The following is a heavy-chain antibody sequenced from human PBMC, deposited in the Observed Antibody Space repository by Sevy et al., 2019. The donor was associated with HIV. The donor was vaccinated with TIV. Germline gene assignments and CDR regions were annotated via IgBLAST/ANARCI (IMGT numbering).Heavy chain of an antibody. CDR2: ISGNGKDT. CDR3: ARESNLDRSGIVGAFDV. J-gene: IGHJ3*01. Sequence: GGSLRLSCAASQFTFSSYAMMWVRQAPGKGLECISSISGNGKDTYYADSVRGRFTVSRDNARNSLFLQMDILRVEDTAVYYCARESNLDRSGIVGAFDVWGRGTMVTVSS. D-gene: IGHD3-22*01. V-gene: IGHV3-21*01. CDR1: QFTFSSYA.